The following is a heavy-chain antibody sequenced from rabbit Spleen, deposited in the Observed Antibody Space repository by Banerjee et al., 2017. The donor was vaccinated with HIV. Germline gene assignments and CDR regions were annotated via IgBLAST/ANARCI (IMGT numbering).Heavy chain of an antibody. J-gene: IGHJ4*01. Sequence: QSLEESGGGLVRPGASLTLTCKASGFSFNSGYDMCWVRQATGKGLEWIACIYAGSSANTYSATWAKGRFTISKTSSTTVTLQMTSLTAADTATYFCARDSGSGHYIDVLFNLWGPGTLVTVS. CDR1: GFSFNSGYD. V-gene: IGHV1S40*01. D-gene: IGHD1-1*01. CDR2: IYAGSSANT. CDR3: ARDSGSGHYIDVLFNL.